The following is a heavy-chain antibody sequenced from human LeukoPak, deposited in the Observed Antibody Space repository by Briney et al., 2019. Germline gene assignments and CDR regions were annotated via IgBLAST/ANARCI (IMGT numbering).Heavy chain of an antibody. J-gene: IGHJ6*03. CDR1: GFIFSSYG. V-gene: IGHV3-30*03. CDR3: ARENRISSSSYYYMDV. CDR2: ISNDGSNK. D-gene: IGHD6-6*01. Sequence: GGSLRLSCAASGFIFSSYGMHWVRQAPGKGLKWVAVISNDGSNKYYADSVKGRFTISRDNSNNTVYLQMNSLRAEDTAIYFCARENRISSSSYYYMDVWGKGTTVTVSS.